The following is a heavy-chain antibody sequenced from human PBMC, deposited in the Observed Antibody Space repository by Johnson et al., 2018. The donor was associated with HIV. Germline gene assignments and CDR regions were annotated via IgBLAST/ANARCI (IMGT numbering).Heavy chain of an antibody. Sequence: VQLVESGGGVVQPGRSLRLSCAASGFTFSSYAMSWVRQAPGKGLEWVSYISSSGSTIYYADSVKGRFTISRDSSKNTLYLQMNSLRVEDAAIYYCARDEVDDGAFDVWGQGTMVTVSS. CDR2: ISSSGSTI. V-gene: IGHV3-48*01. J-gene: IGHJ3*01. CDR1: GFTFSSYA. CDR3: ARDEVDDGAFDV. D-gene: IGHD2-2*01.